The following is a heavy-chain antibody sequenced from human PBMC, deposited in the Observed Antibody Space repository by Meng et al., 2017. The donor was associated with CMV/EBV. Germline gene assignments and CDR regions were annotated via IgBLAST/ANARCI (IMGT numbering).Heavy chain of an antibody. CDR2: ISAYNGNT. CDR1: GYTFTSYG. D-gene: IGHD3-3*01. V-gene: IGHV1-18*01. Sequence: ASVKLSCTASGYTFTSYGISWVRQAPGQGLEWMGWISAYNGNTNYAQKLQGRVNMTTDTSTSTAYMELRSLSSDDTDAYHCAREDQLEWFRIASYGMDVWGQGTTVTVSS. CDR3: AREDQLEWFRIASYGMDV. J-gene: IGHJ6*02.